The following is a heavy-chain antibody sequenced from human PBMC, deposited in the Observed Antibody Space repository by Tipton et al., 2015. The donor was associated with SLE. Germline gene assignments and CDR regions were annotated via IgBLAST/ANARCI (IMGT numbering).Heavy chain of an antibody. V-gene: IGHV4-38-2*02. D-gene: IGHD7-27*01. CDR3: ARDTLGGLDY. J-gene: IGHJ4*02. CDR2: IHHSGIT. CDR1: GYSIRNGYY. Sequence: TLSLTCNVSGYSIRNGYYWGWIRQAPGKGLEWTGTIHHSGITYYNPSLKSRVTISVDTSKNQFSLKLRSVTAADTAVYYCARDTLGGLDYWGQGTLVTVSS.